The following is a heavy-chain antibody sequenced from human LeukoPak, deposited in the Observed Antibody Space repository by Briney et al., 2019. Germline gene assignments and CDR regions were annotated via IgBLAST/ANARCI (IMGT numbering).Heavy chain of an antibody. CDR2: ISYSGST. D-gene: IGHD3-16*01. Sequence: SETLSLTCTVSGGSISSQHWSWIRQPPGKGLEWIGLISYSGSTYYNPSLEGRVTISRDTSRNQFSLKLSSVTAADTAAYYCTRDRNGGDYYYLDVWGKGTTVTVSS. V-gene: IGHV4-59*11. J-gene: IGHJ6*03. CDR3: TRDRNGGDYYYLDV. CDR1: GGSISSQH.